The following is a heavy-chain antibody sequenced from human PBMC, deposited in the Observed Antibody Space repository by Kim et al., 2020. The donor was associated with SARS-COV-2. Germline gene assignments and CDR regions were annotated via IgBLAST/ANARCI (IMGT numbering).Heavy chain of an antibody. Sequence: GGSLRLSCAASGFTFSQFGLRWVRQAPGKGLEWVASFSTGGGRPYYADSVKGRFTITRDDSKNTLYLQMSSLRVEDTAIYYCAKECTNSGGHFFFDHWG. J-gene: IGHJ4*01. V-gene: IGHV3-23*01. CDR1: GFTFSQFG. CDR2: FSTGGGRP. CDR3: AKECTNSGGHFFFDH. D-gene: IGHD2-8*01.